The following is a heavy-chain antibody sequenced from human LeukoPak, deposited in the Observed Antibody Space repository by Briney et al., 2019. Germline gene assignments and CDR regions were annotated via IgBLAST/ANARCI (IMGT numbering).Heavy chain of an antibody. V-gene: IGHV4-61*02. CDR1: GGSISSGSYY. J-gene: IGHJ6*03. CDR2: IYTGGST. CDR3: ARGPYYDFWSGYYLGYYYYYMDV. Sequence: SQTLSLTCTVSGGSISSGSYYWSWIRQPAGKGLEWIGRIYTGGSTNYNPSLKSRVTISVDTSKNQFSLKPSSVTAADTAVYYCARGPYYDFWSGYYLGYYYYYMDVWGKGTTVTVSS. D-gene: IGHD3-3*01.